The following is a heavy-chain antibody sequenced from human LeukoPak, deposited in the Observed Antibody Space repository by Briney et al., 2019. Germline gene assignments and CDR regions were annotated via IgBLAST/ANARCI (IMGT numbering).Heavy chain of an antibody. J-gene: IGHJ4*02. Sequence: PSETLPLTCTVSGGSISSYYWSWIRQPPGKGLEWIGYIYYSGSTNYNPSLKSRVTISVDTSKNQFSLKLSSLTAADTAVYYFSRTTAGLNGKMYFFDYWGQGTLGTVPS. V-gene: IGHV4-59*01. CDR1: GGSISSYY. CDR3: SRTTAGLNGKMYFFDY. CDR2: IYYSGST. D-gene: IGHD1-14*01.